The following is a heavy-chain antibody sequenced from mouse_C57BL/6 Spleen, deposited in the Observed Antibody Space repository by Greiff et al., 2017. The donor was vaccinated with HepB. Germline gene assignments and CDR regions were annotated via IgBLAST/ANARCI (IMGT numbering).Heavy chain of an antibody. CDR1: GYTFTEYT. D-gene: IGHD1-1*01. J-gene: IGHJ1*03. CDR3: ARHEDGDYYGYWYFDV. CDR2: FYPGSGSI. V-gene: IGHV1-62-2*01. Sequence: VKLQQSGAELVKPGASVKLSCKASGYTFTEYTIHWVKQRSGQGLEWIGWFYPGSGSIKYNEKFKDKATLTADKSSSTVYMELSRLTSEDSAVYFCARHEDGDYYGYWYFDVWGTGTTVTVSS.